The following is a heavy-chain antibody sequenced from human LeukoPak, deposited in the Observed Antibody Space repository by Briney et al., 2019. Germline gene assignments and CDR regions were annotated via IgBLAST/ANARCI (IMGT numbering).Heavy chain of an antibody. D-gene: IGHD2-2*01. V-gene: IGHV3-48*03. CDR3: ARDPRCSSMSCYRSSFYGMDV. CDR2: ISSSGSSI. Sequence: GGSLRLSCAASGFTFSSYEMNWVRQAPGKGLEWVSYISSSGSSIYYAESVKGRFTISRYNAKNSLYLQMNSLRAEDTAVYYCARDPRCSSMSCYRSSFYGMDVWGQETTVTVSS. CDR1: GFTFSSYE. J-gene: IGHJ6*02.